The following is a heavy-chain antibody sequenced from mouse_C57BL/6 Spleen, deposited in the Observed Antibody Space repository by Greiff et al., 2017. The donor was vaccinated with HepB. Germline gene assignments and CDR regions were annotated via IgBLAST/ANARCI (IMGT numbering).Heavy chain of an antibody. CDR3: ARSTGSSYDFDY. CDR2: IDPSDSYT. V-gene: IGHV1-50*01. D-gene: IGHD1-1*01. J-gene: IGHJ2*01. Sequence: VQLQQPGAELVKPGASVKLSCKASGYTFTSYWMQWVKQRPGQGLEWIGEIDPSDSYTNYNQKFKGKATLTVDTSSSTAYMQLSSLTSEDSAVYYCARSTGSSYDFDYWGQGTTLTVSS. CDR1: GYTFTSYW.